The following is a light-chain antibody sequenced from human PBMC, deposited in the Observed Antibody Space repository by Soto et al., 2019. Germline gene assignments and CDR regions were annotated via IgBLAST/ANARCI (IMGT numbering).Light chain of an antibody. CDR2: GAS. Sequence: EIVMKQSPATLSVSPGERATLSCRASQSVSSNLAWYQQKPGQAPRLLIYGASTRATGIPARFSGSGSGTEFTLTISSLQSEDFAVYDCQQYNNWWTFGQGTKVEIK. CDR3: QQYNNWWT. CDR1: QSVSSN. J-gene: IGKJ1*01. V-gene: IGKV3-15*01.